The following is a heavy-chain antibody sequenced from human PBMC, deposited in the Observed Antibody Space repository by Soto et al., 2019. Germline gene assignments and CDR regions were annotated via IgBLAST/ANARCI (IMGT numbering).Heavy chain of an antibody. Sequence: SGPTLVNPTQTLTLTCTFSGFSLSTSGVGVGWIRQPPGKALEWLALIYWDDDKRYGPSLKSRLTITKDTSKNQVVLTMTNMDPVDTATYYCVHRHHQYNWNYVYFDYWGQGTLVTVSS. CDR2: IYWDDDK. D-gene: IGHD1-7*01. V-gene: IGHV2-5*05. J-gene: IGHJ4*02. CDR1: GFSLSTSGVG. CDR3: VHRHHQYNWNYVYFDY.